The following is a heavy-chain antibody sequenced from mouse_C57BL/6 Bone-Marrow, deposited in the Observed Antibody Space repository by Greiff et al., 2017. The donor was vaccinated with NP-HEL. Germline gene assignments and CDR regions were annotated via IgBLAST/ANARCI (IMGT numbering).Heavy chain of an antibody. CDR1: GFNITDDY. V-gene: IGHV14-4*01. Sequence: EVQLQQSGAELVRPGASVKLSCTASGFNITDDYMHWVKQRPEQGLEWIGWVDPENGDTEYASKFQGKATITADTSSNTAYLQLSSLTSEDTAVYYCTFIYYYVSWFAYWGQGTLVTVSA. J-gene: IGHJ3*01. CDR3: TFIYYYVSWFAY. CDR2: VDPENGDT. D-gene: IGHD1-1*01.